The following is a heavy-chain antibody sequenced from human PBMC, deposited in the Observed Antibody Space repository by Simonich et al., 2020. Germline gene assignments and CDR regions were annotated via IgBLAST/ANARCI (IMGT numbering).Heavy chain of an antibody. D-gene: IGHD1-26*01. CDR3: ANNKGWD. V-gene: IGHV4-38-2*01. CDR2: IYHSGST. CDR1: GYSISSGYY. Sequence: QVQLQESGPGLVKPSETLSLTCAVSGYSISSGYYWGWIRQPPGKGLEWIGSIYHSGSTYYNPSLKSRVTRSVDTAKNQFSLKLSSVTAADTAVYYCANNKGWDWGQGTLVTVSS. J-gene: IGHJ4*02.